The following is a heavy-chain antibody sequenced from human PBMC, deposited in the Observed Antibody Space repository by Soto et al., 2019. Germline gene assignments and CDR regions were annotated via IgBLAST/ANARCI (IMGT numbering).Heavy chain of an antibody. CDR3: AKDRRLVQFFDY. D-gene: IGHD6-19*01. J-gene: IGHJ4*02. Sequence: QVQLVESGGGVVKPGRSLRLSCAASGFTFSSYCMHWVRQAPGKGLEWVAVISYDGSNKNYADSVKGRFTISRDNSKNPLYLQINSQRAEDTAVDYCAKDRRLVQFFDYWGQRTLVTVSS. CDR2: ISYDGSNK. V-gene: IGHV3-30*18. CDR1: GFTFSSYC.